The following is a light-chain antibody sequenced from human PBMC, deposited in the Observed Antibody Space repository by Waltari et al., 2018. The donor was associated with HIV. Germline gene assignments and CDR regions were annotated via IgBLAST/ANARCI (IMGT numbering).Light chain of an antibody. CDR3: SSYTSTTTLEV. CDR1: SSDVGGHSY. V-gene: IGLV2-14*03. J-gene: IGLJ2*01. CDR2: DVS. Sequence: QSALTQPASVSGSPGQSITISCTGTSSDVGGHSYVSWYQHHPGKAPKLMIFDVSNRPSGVSDRFSGSKSGNTASLTISGLQVEDEADYYCSSYTSTTTLEVFGGGTKLTVL.